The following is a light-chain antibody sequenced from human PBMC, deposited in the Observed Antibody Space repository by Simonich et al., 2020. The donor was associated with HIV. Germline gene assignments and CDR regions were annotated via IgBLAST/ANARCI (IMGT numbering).Light chain of an antibody. V-gene: IGLV2-14*01. CDR3: SSYRRISTWV. J-gene: IGLJ3*02. Sequence: QSALTQPAPVSGSPGQPITLSCTGTSSDVGGYNYFSWYQQHPGKSPKLMIYDVNKRPSGVSNRFSGSKSGNTASLTISGLQAEDEADYYCSSYRRISTWVFGGGTKLT. CDR2: DVN. CDR1: SSDVGGYNY.